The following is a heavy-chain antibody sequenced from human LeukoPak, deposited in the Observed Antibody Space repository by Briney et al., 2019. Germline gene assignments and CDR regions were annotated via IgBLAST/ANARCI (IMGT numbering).Heavy chain of an antibody. D-gene: IGHD2-2*01. CDR1: GFTFSSYS. CDR2: ISSSSSYI. Sequence: GGSLRLSCAASGFTFSSYSMNWVRQAPGKGLEWVSSISSSSSYIYYADSVKGRFTISRDNAKNSLYLQMNSLRAEDTAVYYCARGVVPAAPFDYWGQGTLVTVSS. J-gene: IGHJ4*02. V-gene: IGHV3-21*01. CDR3: ARGVVPAAPFDY.